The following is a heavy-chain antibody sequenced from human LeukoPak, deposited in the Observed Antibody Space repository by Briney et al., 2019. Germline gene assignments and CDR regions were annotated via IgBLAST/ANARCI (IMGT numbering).Heavy chain of an antibody. CDR3: AKDWGAYYDSSGFYSGDFDY. J-gene: IGHJ4*02. CDR1: GFTFDDYA. D-gene: IGHD3-22*01. Sequence: GGSLRLSCAASGFTFDDYAMHWVRQAPGKGLEWVSLISGDGGSTYYADSVKGRFTISRDNSKNSLYLQMNSLRTEDTALYYCAKDWGAYYDSSGFYSGDFDYWGRGTLVTVSS. CDR2: ISGDGGST. V-gene: IGHV3-43*02.